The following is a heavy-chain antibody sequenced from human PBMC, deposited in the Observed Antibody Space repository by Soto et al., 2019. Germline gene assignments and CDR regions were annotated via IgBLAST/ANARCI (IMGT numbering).Heavy chain of an antibody. D-gene: IGHD3-3*01. CDR1: GGSFSGYY. CDR3: ARGRNHVLRFLEWLLLHYGMDV. Sequence: SETLSLTCAVYGGSFSGYYWSWIRQPPGKGLEWIGEINHSGSTNYNPSLKSRVTISVDTSKNQFSLKLSSVTAADTAVYYCARGRNHVLRFLEWLLLHYGMDVWGQGTTVTVSS. J-gene: IGHJ6*02. CDR2: INHSGST. V-gene: IGHV4-34*01.